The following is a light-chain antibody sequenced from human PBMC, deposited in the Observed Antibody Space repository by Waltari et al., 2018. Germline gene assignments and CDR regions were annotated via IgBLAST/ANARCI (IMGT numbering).Light chain of an antibody. Sequence: SYELTQPPSVSVSPGQTASITCSGDNLGDKYACWYQQKPGQSPVLVFYQVSKGPAGSPERFSGSNSGNTATLTISGTQAMDEADDYCQAWDSSTAVFGGGTKLTVL. J-gene: IGLJ2*01. CDR3: QAWDSSTAV. CDR1: NLGDKY. CDR2: QVS. V-gene: IGLV3-1*01.